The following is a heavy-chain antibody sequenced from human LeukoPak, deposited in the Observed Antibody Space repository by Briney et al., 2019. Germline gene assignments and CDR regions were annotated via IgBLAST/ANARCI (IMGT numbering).Heavy chain of an antibody. CDR2: IYYSGST. Sequence: SETLSLTCAVYGGSFSGYYWSWIRQPPGKGLEWIGYIYYSGSTYYNPSLKSRVTISVDTSKNQFSLKLSSVTAADTAVYYCAREGSGLGRYFDLWGRGTLVTVSS. D-gene: IGHD2-15*01. J-gene: IGHJ2*01. CDR3: AREGSGLGRYFDL. CDR1: GGSFSGYY. V-gene: IGHV4-30-4*08.